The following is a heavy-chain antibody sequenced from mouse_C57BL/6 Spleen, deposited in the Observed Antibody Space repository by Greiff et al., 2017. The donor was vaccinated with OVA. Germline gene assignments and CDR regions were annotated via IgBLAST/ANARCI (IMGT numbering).Heavy chain of an antibody. CDR1: GYKFTSYN. J-gene: IGHJ4*01. CDR3: ASGDGYYSSYYAMDY. CDR2: IYPGNGDT. D-gene: IGHD2-3*01. Sequence: QVQLQQSGAELVRPGASVKMSCKASGYKFTSYNMHWVKQTPRQGLEWIGAIYPGNGDTSYNQKFKGKATLTVDKSSSTAYMQLSSLTSEDSAVYFCASGDGYYSSYYAMDYWGQGTAVTVSS. V-gene: IGHV1-12*01.